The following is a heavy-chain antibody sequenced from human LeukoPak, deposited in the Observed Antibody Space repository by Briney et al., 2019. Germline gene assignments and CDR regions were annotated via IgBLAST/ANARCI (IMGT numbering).Heavy chain of an antibody. V-gene: IGHV1-24*01. CDR1: GYTLTELS. CDR3: ATQFVVVPAAPETLPFCFDY. J-gene: IGHJ4*02. D-gene: IGHD2-2*01. Sequence: ASVKVSCKVSGYTLTELSMHWVRQAPGKGLEWMGGFDPEDGETIYAQKFQGRVTMTEDTSTDTAYMELSSLRSEDTAVYYCATQFVVVPAAPETLPFCFDYWGQGTLVTVSS. CDR2: FDPEDGET.